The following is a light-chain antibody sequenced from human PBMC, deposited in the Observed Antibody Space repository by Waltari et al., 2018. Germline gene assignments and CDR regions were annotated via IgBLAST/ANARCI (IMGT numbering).Light chain of an antibody. CDR3: SSYISSSTLEL. J-gene: IGLJ2*01. Sequence: QSALPQPASVSGSPGQSITISCTGTSSDVGGYTYVSWYQQHPGKAPKLMIYDVSNRPSGVSNRFSGSKSGNTASLTISGLQAEDEADYYCSSYISSSTLELFGGGTSLTVL. V-gene: IGLV2-14*03. CDR1: SSDVGGYTY. CDR2: DVS.